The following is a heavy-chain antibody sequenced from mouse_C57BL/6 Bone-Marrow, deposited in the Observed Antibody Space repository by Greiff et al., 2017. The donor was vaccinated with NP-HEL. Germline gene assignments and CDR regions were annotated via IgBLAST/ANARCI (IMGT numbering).Heavy chain of an antibody. J-gene: IGHJ2*01. CDR2: SRNKANDYTT. V-gene: IGHV7-1*01. D-gene: IGHD2-4*01. Sequence: EVMLVESGGGLVQSGRSLRLSCATSGFTFSDFYMEWVRQAPGKGLEWIAASRNKANDYTTEYSASVKGRFIVSRDTSQSILYLQMNALRAEDTAIYYCARDSYDYRYFDYWGQGTTLTVSS. CDR1: GFTFSDFY. CDR3: ARDSYDYRYFDY.